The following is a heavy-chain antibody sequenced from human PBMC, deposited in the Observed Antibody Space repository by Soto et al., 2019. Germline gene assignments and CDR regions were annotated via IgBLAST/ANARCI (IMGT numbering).Heavy chain of an antibody. J-gene: IGHJ4*02. CDR2: ISNDGRGK. Sequence: QVQLVESGGGLVQPGRSLRLSCAASGFTFTTYAIHWVRQAPGKGLEWVAVISNDGRGKYYADSVKGRFTISRDNSKNTLYLQMNSLRSDDTAVYYCPRDQCFGGGRSCYYFEFWGQGTLVTVSS. V-gene: IGHV3-30*04. CDR3: PRDQCFGGGRSCYYFEF. CDR1: GFTFTTYA. D-gene: IGHD2-15*01.